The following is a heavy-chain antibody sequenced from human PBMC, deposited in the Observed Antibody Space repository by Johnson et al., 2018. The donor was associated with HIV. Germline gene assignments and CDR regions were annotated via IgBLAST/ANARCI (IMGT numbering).Heavy chain of an antibody. CDR1: GFTVSSNY. J-gene: IGHJ3*02. V-gene: IGHV3-66*01. Sequence: VQLVESGGGLVQPGGSLRLSCAASGFTVSSNYMSWVRQAPGKGLEWVSVIYSGGSTYYADSVKGRFTISRDNSKNTLYLQMNSLRAEDTAVYYCARDASYYGSANDAFHIWGQGTMVTVSS. CDR2: IYSGGST. CDR3: ARDASYYGSANDAFHI. D-gene: IGHD3-10*01.